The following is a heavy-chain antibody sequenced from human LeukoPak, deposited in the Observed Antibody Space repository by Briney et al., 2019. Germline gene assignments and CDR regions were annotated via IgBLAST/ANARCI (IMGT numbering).Heavy chain of an antibody. V-gene: IGHV3-72*01. D-gene: IGHD3-22*01. CDR2: TRNKANSYTT. CDR1: GFTFSDYY. Sequence: GGSLRLSCAASGFTFSDYYMSWIRQAPGKGLEWVGRTRNKANSYTTEYAASVKGRFTISRDDSKNSLYLQMNSLKTEDTAVYYCAREPLGSSGYPYFDYWGQGTLVTVSS. CDR3: AREPLGSSGYPYFDY. J-gene: IGHJ4*02.